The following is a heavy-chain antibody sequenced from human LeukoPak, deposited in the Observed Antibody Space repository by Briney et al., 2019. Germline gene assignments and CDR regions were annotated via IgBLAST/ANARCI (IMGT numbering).Heavy chain of an antibody. D-gene: IGHD1-26*01. CDR1: GGSVSSGSYY. CDR2: IYYSGST. CDR3: ARWDDTLDY. Sequence: SETLSLTCTVSGGSVSSGSYYWSWIRQPPGKGLEWIGYIYYSGSTNYNPSLKSRVTISVDTSKNQFSLKLSSVTAADTAVYYCARWDDTLDYWGQGTLVTVSS. J-gene: IGHJ4*02. V-gene: IGHV4-61*01.